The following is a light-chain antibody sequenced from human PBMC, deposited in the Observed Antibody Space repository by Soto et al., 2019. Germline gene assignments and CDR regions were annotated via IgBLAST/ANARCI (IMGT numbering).Light chain of an antibody. Sequence: EIVLTQSPGTLSLSPGERATLSCRASQSVSSSYLAWYQQKPGQAPRLLIYGASSRATGIPDRFSGSGSGTDFTLTLRRLEPEDFGVYYCQQYGSSPPITFGQGTRLEIK. CDR1: QSVSSSY. CDR2: GAS. V-gene: IGKV3-20*01. J-gene: IGKJ5*01. CDR3: QQYGSSPPIT.